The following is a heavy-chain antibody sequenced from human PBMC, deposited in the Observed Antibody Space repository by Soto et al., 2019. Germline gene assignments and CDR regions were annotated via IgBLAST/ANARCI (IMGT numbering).Heavy chain of an antibody. D-gene: IGHD6-19*01. Sequence: WWSLRLFCSASVFTFRSYAMNWVRQTQEKGLEWVSSISSTSTYTHYADSVKGRFTISRDNANNSLFLQMNSLRAEDTAIYYCARDLALAGNYWGQGALVTVSS. CDR2: ISSTSTYT. CDR3: ARDLALAGNY. J-gene: IGHJ4*02. V-gene: IGHV3-21*01. CDR1: VFTFRSYA.